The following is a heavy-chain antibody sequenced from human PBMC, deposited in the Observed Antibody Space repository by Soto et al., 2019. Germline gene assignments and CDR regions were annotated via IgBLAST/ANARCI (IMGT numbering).Heavy chain of an antibody. Sequence: SETLSLTCTVSSDSIGSYYWSWIRQPPGQGLEWIGYIYYTGSTNYNPSLKSRLTISLDTSKNQLSLKLSSVTAADTAVYYCASGRYRHGNEYWGQGTLVTVSS. V-gene: IGHV4-59*01. CDR2: IYYTGST. D-gene: IGHD5-18*01. CDR1: SDSIGSYY. J-gene: IGHJ4*02. CDR3: ASGRYRHGNEY.